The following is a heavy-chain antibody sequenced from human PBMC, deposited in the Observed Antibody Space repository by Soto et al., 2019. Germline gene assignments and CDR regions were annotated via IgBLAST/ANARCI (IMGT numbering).Heavy chain of an antibody. D-gene: IGHD6-6*01. Sequence: ASETLSLTCTVSGGSISSSSYYWGWIRQPPGKGLEWIGSIYYSGSTYYNPSLKSRVTISVDTSKNQFSLKLSSVTAADTAVYYCARHMFSSSSIFPWVPEPTLDYWGQGTLVTVSS. J-gene: IGHJ4*02. CDR3: ARHMFSSSSIFPWVPEPTLDY. CDR2: IYYSGST. CDR1: GGSISSSSYY. V-gene: IGHV4-39*01.